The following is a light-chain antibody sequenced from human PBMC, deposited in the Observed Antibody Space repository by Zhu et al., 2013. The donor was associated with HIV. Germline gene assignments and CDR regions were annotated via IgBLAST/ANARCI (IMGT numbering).Light chain of an antibody. CDR3: QQYDNFPYT. V-gene: IGKV1-33*01. Sequence: DIQLTQSPSSLSASVEDRVIITCRASQDISKYLNWYQQKPGKAPKLLIYDASNLETGVPSRFSGSGSGTDFTFTIRSLQPEDIATYYCQQYDNFPYTFGQGTKLEIK. CDR2: DAS. J-gene: IGKJ2*01. CDR1: QDISKY.